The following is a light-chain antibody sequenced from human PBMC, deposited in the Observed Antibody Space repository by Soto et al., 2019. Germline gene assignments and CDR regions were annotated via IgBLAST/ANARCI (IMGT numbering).Light chain of an antibody. J-gene: IGKJ1*01. Sequence: EIVLTQSPGTLSLSPGERATLSCRASQSVSSSYLAWYQQKPGQAPRLLIYGASSRASGVPDRFSGSGSGTDFTLTFSRLEPEAFAVYYCQQYGSSAWTFGQGNKVEI. CDR3: QQYGSSAWT. V-gene: IGKV3-20*01. CDR2: GAS. CDR1: QSVSSSY.